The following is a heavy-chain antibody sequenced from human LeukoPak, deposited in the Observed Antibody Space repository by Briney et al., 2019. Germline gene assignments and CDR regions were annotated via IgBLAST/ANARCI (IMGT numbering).Heavy chain of an antibody. J-gene: IGHJ4*02. V-gene: IGHV1-69*13. CDR1: GGTFSSYA. CDR3: ARLDYGGNSGDGY. Sequence: SVKVSCKASGGTFSSYAISWVRQAPGQGLEWMGRIIPIFGTANYAQKFQGRVTITADESTSTAYMELSSLRSEDTAVYYCARLDYGGNSGDGYWGQGTLVTVSS. CDR2: IIPIFGTA. D-gene: IGHD4-23*01.